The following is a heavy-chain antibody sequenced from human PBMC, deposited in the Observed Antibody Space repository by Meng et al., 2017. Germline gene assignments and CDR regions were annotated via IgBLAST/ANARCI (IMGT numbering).Heavy chain of an antibody. J-gene: IGHJ4*02. CDR2: IKQDGSEK. V-gene: IGHV3-7*01. D-gene: IGHD3-22*01. CDR1: GFTFSSYW. Sequence: GESLKISCAGSGFTFSSYWMSWVRQAPGKGLEWVANIKQDGSEKYYVDSVKGRFTISRDNAKNSLYLQMNSLRAEDTAVYYCARGITMINYWGQGTLVTVSS. CDR3: ARGITMINY.